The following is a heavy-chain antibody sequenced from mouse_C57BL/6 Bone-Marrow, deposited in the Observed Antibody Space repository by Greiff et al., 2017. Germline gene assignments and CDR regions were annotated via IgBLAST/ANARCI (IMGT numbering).Heavy chain of an antibody. Sequence: QVQLQQSGAELVRPGASVKLSCKASGYTFTDYYINWVKQRPGQGLEWIARIYPGSGNTYYNEKFKGKATLTAEKSSSTAYMQLSSLTSEDSAVYFCAKLGGDYYARDYWGQGTSVTVSS. D-gene: IGHD4-1*01. CDR1: GYTFTDYY. CDR3: AKLGGDYYARDY. CDR2: IYPGSGNT. V-gene: IGHV1-76*01. J-gene: IGHJ4*01.